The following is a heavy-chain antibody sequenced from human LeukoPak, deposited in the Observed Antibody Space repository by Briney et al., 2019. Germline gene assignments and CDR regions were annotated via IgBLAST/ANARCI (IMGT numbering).Heavy chain of an antibody. CDR1: GYTFTDYY. J-gene: IGHJ5*02. D-gene: IGHD6-13*01. CDR2: INPNSGGT. CDR3: ARDVLVPGGYSSSWYDP. V-gene: IGHV1-2*02. Sequence: GASVKVSCKASGYTFTDYYINWVRQAPGQGLERMGWINPNSGGTNYAQKFQGRVTMTRDTSIRTAYMELSRLRSDDTAVYYCARDVLVPGGYSSSWYDPWGQGTLVTVSS.